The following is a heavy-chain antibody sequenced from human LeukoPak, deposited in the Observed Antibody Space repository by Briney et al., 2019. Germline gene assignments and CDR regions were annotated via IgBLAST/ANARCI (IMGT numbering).Heavy chain of an antibody. CDR1: GFTFSDYY. CDR3: ARLRFLEWSHVGDWFDP. Sequence: GGSLRLSCAASGFTFSDYYMSWIRQAPGKGLEWVSYISSSGSTIYYADSVKGRFTISRDNAKSSLYLQMNSLRAEDTAVYYCARLRFLEWSHVGDWFDPWGQGTLVTVSS. D-gene: IGHD3-3*01. CDR2: ISSSGSTI. J-gene: IGHJ5*02. V-gene: IGHV3-11*04.